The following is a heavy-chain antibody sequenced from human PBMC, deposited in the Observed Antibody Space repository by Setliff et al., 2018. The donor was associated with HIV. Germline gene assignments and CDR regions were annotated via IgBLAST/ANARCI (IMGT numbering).Heavy chain of an antibody. V-gene: IGHV3-48*04. CDR1: GFTLSSYS. J-gene: IGHJ4*02. D-gene: IGHD1-20*01. CDR2: ITGTGSGR. Sequence: QTGGSLRLSCAASGFTLSSYSMHWVRQAPGKGLEWVSYITGTGSGRDYADSVKGRFTISRDNAKNSLFLQMNNLTVDDTGLYFCARDLWGTYNGYLHYWGRGTLVTVSS. CDR3: ARDLWGTYNGYLHY.